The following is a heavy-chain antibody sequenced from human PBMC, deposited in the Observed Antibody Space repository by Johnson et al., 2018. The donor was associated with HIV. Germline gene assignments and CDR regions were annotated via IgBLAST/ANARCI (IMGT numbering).Heavy chain of an antibody. D-gene: IGHD3-3*01. CDR1: GFTFSSYG. CDR3: ARGMYYNFWSGYGIRWDAFDI. Sequence: QVQLVESGGGVVQPGGSLRLSCAASGFTFSSYGMHWVRQAPGKGLEWVAVISYDGSNKYYPGSVKGRFTISREDAKSSLYLQMNSLRAGDTAVYYCARGMYYNFWSGYGIRWDAFDIWGQGTMVTVSS. V-gene: IGHV3-33*05. CDR2: ISYDGSNK. J-gene: IGHJ3*02.